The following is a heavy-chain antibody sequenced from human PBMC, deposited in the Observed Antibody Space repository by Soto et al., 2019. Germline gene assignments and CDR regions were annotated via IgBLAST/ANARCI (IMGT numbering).Heavy chain of an antibody. V-gene: IGHV4-34*01. CDR3: ARGRNYDFLSGYPYYYYYYMDV. J-gene: IGHJ6*03. CDR2: INHSGST. CDR1: GGSFSGYY. D-gene: IGHD3-3*01. Sequence: SETLSLTCAVYGGSFSGYYWSWIRQPPGKGLEWIGEINHSGSTNYNPSLKSRVTISVDTSKNQFSLKLSSVTAADTAVYYCARGRNYDFLSGYPYYYYYYMDVWGKGTTVTVSS.